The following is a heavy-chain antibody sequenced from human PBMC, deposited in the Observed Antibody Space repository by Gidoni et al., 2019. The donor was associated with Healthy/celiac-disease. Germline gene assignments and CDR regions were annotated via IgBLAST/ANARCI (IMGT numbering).Heavy chain of an antibody. CDR3: AGGYSGYSSY. J-gene: IGHJ4*02. D-gene: IGHD5-12*01. CDR2: INHSGST. Sequence: QVQLQQWGAGLLKPSETLSLPCAVYGGSFSGYYWSWIHQPPGKGLEWIGEINHSGSTNYNPSLKSRVTISVDTSKNQFSLKLSSVTAADTAVYYCAGGYSGYSSYWGQGTLVTVSS. V-gene: IGHV4-34*01. CDR1: GGSFSGYY.